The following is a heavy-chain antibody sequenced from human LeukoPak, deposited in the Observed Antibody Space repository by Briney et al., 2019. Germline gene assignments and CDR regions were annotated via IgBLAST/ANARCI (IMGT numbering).Heavy chain of an antibody. CDR2: IYYSGST. V-gene: IGHV4-30-4*07. Sequence: TSETLSLTCAVSGGSISSGGYSWSWIRQPPGKGLEWIGYIYYSGSTYYNPSLKSRVTISVDTSKNQFSLKLSSVTAADTAVYYCARDGTGGYSGPIGFDYWGQGTLVTVSS. CDR1: GGSISSGGYS. J-gene: IGHJ4*02. D-gene: IGHD5-12*01. CDR3: ARDGTGGYSGPIGFDY.